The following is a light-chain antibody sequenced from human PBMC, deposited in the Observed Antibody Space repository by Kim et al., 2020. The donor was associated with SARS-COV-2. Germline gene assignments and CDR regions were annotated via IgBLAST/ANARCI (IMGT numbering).Light chain of an antibody. V-gene: IGKV1-5*03. CDR1: QSVSHW. Sequence: LSTAVGDRVTITSRASQSVSHWLAWYQQKPGKAPKVLSYETSKLKSGVPSRFSGSGFGTEFTLTISSLQPDDFATYYCQQYNTWYTFGQGTKLEIK. J-gene: IGKJ2*01. CDR2: ETS. CDR3: QQYNTWYT.